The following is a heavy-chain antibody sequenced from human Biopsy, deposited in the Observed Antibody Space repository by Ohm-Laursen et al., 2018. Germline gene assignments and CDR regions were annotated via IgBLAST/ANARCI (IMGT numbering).Heavy chain of an antibody. CDR1: GFTLRSYA. D-gene: IGHD2-21*02. Sequence: SLRLSCTASGFTLRSYAMSWFRPAPGKGLEWVATINGNSDKIYDIDSVKGRFTISRNNSKNTLYLQMNSLRADDTAVYYCVLAAAQTVTHFDYWGQGTLVTVSS. CDR3: VLAAAQTVTHFDY. J-gene: IGHJ4*03. V-gene: IGHV3-23*01. CDR2: INGNSDKI.